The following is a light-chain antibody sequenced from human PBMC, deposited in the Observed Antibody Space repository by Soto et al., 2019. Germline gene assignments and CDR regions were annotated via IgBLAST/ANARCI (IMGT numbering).Light chain of an antibody. CDR1: QSVSSN. V-gene: IGKV3-15*01. CDR2: GAS. CDR3: QQYNNWPSWK. Sequence: EIVMTQSPVTLSISPGERATLSCRAGQSVSSNLAWYQQKPGQAPRLLIYGASTRATGIPARFSGSGSGTEFTLTISSLQSEDFAVYYCQQYNNWPSWKFGQGTKVDIK. J-gene: IGKJ1*01.